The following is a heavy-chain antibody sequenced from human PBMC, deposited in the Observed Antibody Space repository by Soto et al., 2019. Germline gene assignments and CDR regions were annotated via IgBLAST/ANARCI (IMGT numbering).Heavy chain of an antibody. D-gene: IGHD3-22*01. CDR3: VVDTSGLLDY. CDR2: IWYDGNKK. CDR1: GFTFSSNG. J-gene: IGHJ4*02. Sequence: PGGSLRLSCAASGFTFSSNGMHWVRQAPGKGLEWVAVIWYDGNKKYYGDSVRGRLTISRDNSKNTLYLEMNSLRAEDTAVYYCVVDTSGLLDYWGQGTQVTVSS. V-gene: IGHV3-33*03.